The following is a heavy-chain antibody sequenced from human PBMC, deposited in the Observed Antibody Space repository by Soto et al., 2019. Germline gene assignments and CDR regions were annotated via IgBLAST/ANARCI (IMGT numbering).Heavy chain of an antibody. CDR2: IYYSGST. V-gene: IGHV4-59*01. CDR3: ARIGGLGDYDWFDP. Sequence: PSETLSLTCTVSGGSISSYYCSWIRQPPGKGLEWIGYIYYSGSTNYNPSLKSRVTISVDTSKNQFSLKLSSVTAADTAVYYCARIGGLGDYDWFDPWGQGTLVTVSS. CDR1: GGSISSYY. J-gene: IGHJ5*02. D-gene: IGHD4-17*01.